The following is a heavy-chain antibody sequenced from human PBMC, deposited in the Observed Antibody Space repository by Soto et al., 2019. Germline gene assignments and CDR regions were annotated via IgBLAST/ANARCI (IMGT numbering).Heavy chain of an antibody. Sequence: SETLSLTCTVSGGSISSSSYYWGWIRQPPGKGLEWIGSIYYSGSTCYNPSLKSRVTISVDTSKNQFSLKLSSVTAADTAVYYCATNYAYYYYGMDVWGQGTTVTVSS. J-gene: IGHJ6*02. D-gene: IGHD4-4*01. V-gene: IGHV4-39*01. CDR3: ATNYAYYYYGMDV. CDR1: GGSISSSSYY. CDR2: IYYSGST.